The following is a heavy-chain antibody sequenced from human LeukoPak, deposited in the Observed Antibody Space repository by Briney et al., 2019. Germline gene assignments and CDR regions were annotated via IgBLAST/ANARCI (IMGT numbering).Heavy chain of an antibody. V-gene: IGHV3-21*01. CDR2: ISSSSSYI. D-gene: IGHD2-8*01. CDR1: GFTFSSYN. CDR3: ARDNDVADFDY. J-gene: IGHJ4*02. Sequence: GGSLRLSXAASGFTFSSYNMNWVRQAPGKGLEWVSSISSSSSYIYYADSVKGRFTISRDNAKNSLYLQMNSLRAEDTAVYYCARDNDVADFDYWGQGTLVTVSS.